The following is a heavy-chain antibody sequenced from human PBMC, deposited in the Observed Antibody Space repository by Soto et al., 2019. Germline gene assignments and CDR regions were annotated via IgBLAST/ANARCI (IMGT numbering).Heavy chain of an antibody. CDR2: INAGNGNT. D-gene: IGHD2-2*01. Sequence: ASVKVSCKASGYTFTSYAMHWVRQAPGQRLEWMGWINAGNGNTKYSQKFQGRVTITRDTSASTAYMELSSLRSEDTAVYYCARGRAYCSSTSCLIGYYYYYGMDAWGQGTTVTVSS. J-gene: IGHJ6*02. CDR3: ARGRAYCSSTSCLIGYYYYYGMDA. V-gene: IGHV1-3*01. CDR1: GYTFTSYA.